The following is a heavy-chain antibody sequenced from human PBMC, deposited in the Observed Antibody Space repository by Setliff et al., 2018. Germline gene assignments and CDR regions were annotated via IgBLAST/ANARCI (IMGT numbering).Heavy chain of an antibody. V-gene: IGHV4-61*09. Sequence: SETLSLTCTVSGDSISSRTHYWSWIRQPAGKGLEWIGHIYTSWRTFYNPSLKSRVTISVDTSKNQFSLTLSSVTAADTAVYYCARLPNYVWGSPVDYWGQGTLVTVSS. CDR2: IYTSWRT. D-gene: IGHD3-16*01. CDR1: GDSISSRTHY. CDR3: ARLPNYVWGSPVDY. J-gene: IGHJ4*02.